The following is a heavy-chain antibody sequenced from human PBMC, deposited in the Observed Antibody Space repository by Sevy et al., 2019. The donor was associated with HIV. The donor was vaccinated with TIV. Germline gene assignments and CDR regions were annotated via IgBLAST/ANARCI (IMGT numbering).Heavy chain of an antibody. D-gene: IGHD3-22*01. V-gene: IGHV1-18*01. CDR2: ISAYNGNT. CDR1: GYTFTSYG. Sequence: ASVKVSCNASGYTFTSYGISWVRQAPGQGLEWMGWISAYNGNTNYAQKLQGRVTMTTDTSTSTAYMELRSLRSDDTAVYYCARVTYYYDSSGYYFDYWGQGTLVTVSS. J-gene: IGHJ4*02. CDR3: ARVTYYYDSSGYYFDY.